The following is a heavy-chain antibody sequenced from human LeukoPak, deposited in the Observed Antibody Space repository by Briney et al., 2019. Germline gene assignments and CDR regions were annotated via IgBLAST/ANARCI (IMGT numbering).Heavy chain of an antibody. J-gene: IGHJ4*02. CDR2: ISYDGSNK. D-gene: IGHD3-3*01. CDR1: GFTFSSYG. Sequence: GGSLRLSCAASGFTFSSYGMHWVRQAPGKGLEWVAVISYDGSNKYYADSVKGRFTISRDNSKNTLYLQMNSLRAEDTAVYYCARDRVLRFLEWLLRGGYFDYWGQGTLVTVSS. V-gene: IGHV3-30*19. CDR3: ARDRVLRFLEWLLRGGYFDY.